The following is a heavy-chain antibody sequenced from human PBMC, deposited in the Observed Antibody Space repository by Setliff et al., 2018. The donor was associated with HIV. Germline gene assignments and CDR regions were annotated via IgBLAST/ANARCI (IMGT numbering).Heavy chain of an antibody. CDR3: ASKPYYNYGMDV. Sequence: SETLSLTCTVSGGSISTSTYYWGWIRQPPGKGLEWIGYIHTSGSTNYNPSLKSRVTISVDTSKNQFSLKLSSVTAADTAVYYCASKPYYNYGMDVWGQGTTVTVSS. CDR1: GGSISTSTYY. V-gene: IGHV4-61*05. J-gene: IGHJ6*02. CDR2: IHTSGST.